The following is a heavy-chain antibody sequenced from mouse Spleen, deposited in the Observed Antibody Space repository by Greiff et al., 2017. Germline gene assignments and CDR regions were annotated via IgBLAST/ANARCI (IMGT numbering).Heavy chain of an antibody. D-gene: IGHD2-14*01. V-gene: IGHV1-52*01. Sequence: QVQLQQPGAELVRPGSSVKLSCKASGYTFTSYWMHWVKQRPIQGLEWIGNIDPSDSETHYNQKFKDKATLTVDKSSSTAYMQLSSLTSEDSAVYYCARSGGYDGVAYWGQGTLVTVSA. CDR1: GYTFTSYW. J-gene: IGHJ3*01. CDR3: ARSGGYDGVAY. CDR2: IDPSDSET.